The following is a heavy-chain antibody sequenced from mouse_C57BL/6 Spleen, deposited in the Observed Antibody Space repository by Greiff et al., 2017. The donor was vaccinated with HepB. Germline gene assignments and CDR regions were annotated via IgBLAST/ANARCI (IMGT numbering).Heavy chain of an antibody. CDR3: ARIDRSLITTVVANWDEAWFAY. D-gene: IGHD1-1*01. Sequence: QVTLKVSGPGILQPSQTLSLTCSFSGFSLSTFGMGVGWIRQPSGKGLEWLAHIWWDDDKYYNPALKSRLTISKDTSKNQVFLKIANVDTADTATYYCARIDRSLITTVVANWDEAWFAYWGQGTLVTVSA. J-gene: IGHJ3*01. CDR1: GFSLSTFGMG. CDR2: IWWDDDK. V-gene: IGHV8-8*01.